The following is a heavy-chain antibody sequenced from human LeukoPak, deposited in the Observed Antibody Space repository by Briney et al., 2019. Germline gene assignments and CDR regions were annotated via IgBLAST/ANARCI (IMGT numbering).Heavy chain of an antibody. J-gene: IGHJ4*02. CDR3: ARASKFLYYYDSSGHLVETFDY. Sequence: SETLSLTCTVSGGSISSSSYYWGWIRQPPGKGLEWIGSIYYSGSTYYNPSLKSRVTISVDTSKNQFSLKLSSVTAADTAVYYCARASKFLYYYDSSGHLVETFDYWGQGTLVTVSS. V-gene: IGHV4-39*07. D-gene: IGHD3-22*01. CDR2: IYYSGST. CDR1: GGSISSSSYY.